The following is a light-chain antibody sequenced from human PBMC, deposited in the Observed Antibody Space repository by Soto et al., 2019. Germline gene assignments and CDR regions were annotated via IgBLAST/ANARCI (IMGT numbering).Light chain of an antibody. CDR2: EVS. J-gene: IGLJ2*01. CDR3: SSYSNITTLVV. CDR1: SSDVGGYNY. V-gene: IGLV2-14*01. Sequence: QSALTQPASVSGSPGQSITFSCTGTSSDVGGYNYVSWYQQNPGKAPKLMIYEVSNRPSGVSNRFSASKSGNTASLTISGLQAEDEADYYCSSYSNITTLVVFGGGTKLTVL.